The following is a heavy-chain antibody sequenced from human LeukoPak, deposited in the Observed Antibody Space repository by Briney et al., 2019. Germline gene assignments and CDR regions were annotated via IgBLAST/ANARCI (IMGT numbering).Heavy chain of an antibody. CDR3: ARVDYYGSGSYYNFDY. D-gene: IGHD3-10*01. CDR2: INAGNGNT. V-gene: IGHV1-3*01. Sequence: ASVKVSCTASGYTFTSYAMHWVRQAPGQRLEWMGWINAGNGNTKYSQKFQGRVTITRDTSASTAYMELSSLRSEDTAVYYCARVDYYGSGSYYNFDYWGQGTLVTVSS. CDR1: GYTFTSYA. J-gene: IGHJ4*02.